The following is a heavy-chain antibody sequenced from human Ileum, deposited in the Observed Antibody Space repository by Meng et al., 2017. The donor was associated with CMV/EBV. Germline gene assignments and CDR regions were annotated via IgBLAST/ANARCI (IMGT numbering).Heavy chain of an antibody. V-gene: IGHV4-39*07. CDR3: AGELWSLYYFDY. J-gene: IGHJ4*02. D-gene: IGHD5-18*01. CDR2: FYYGGGT. Sequence: QRQWPVSGPGLGKPSETVSLAYTVSRGSMISSSYYWGWIRQPPGKGLEWIGSFYYGGGTYYNPSLKSRVTLSVDASKNQFSLKLSSVTAADTAVYFCAGELWSLYYFDYWGPGILVTVSS. CDR1: RGSMISSSYY.